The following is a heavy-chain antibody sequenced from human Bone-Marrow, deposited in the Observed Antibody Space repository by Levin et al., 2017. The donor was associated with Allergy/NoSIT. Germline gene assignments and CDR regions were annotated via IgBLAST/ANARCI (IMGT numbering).Heavy chain of an antibody. CDR1: TGSIHTSNFF. CDR2: IYHSGTT. D-gene: IGHD1-26*01. V-gene: IGHV4-39*01. CDR3: ATYEAGVGGRSC. J-gene: IGHJ4*02. Sequence: PSETLSLTCIVSTGSIHTSNFFWGWVRQPPGKGLEWIGTIYHSGTTYYNPSLKSRVTMSVDTSKNQLSLGLTSVTAADTAVYYCATYEAGVGGRSCWGQGTLVTVSS.